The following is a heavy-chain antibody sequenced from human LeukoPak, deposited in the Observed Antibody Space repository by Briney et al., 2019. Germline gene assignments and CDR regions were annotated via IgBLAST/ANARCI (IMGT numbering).Heavy chain of an antibody. D-gene: IGHD3-9*01. Sequence: GESLKISCKGSGYTFTNYWIGWVRQMPGTGLERMGIIYPGDSVTRYSPSFQGQVTISADKSISTAYLQWNSLKASDTAMYYCARHRGDYDILTGHKGYYYMDVWGKGTTVTISS. V-gene: IGHV5-51*01. CDR1: GYTFTNYW. J-gene: IGHJ6*03. CDR2: IYPGDSVT. CDR3: ARHRGDYDILTGHKGYYYMDV.